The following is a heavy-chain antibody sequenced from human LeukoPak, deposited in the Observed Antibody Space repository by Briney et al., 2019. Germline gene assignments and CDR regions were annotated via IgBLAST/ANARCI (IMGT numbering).Heavy chain of an antibody. Sequence: GGSLRLSCVVSGISLSNYAMTWIRQAPGKGLEWVSYISERGGTNTNPDSVKGRFTISRDTSLNTLYLQMNNLRGEDTAVYFCAKRGVVIRGILVIGYHQEAYHYDFWGQGVLVTVSS. CDR3: AKRGVVIRGILVIGYHQEAYHYDF. D-gene: IGHD3-10*01. CDR2: ISERGGTN. CDR1: GISLSNYA. V-gene: IGHV3-23*01. J-gene: IGHJ4*02.